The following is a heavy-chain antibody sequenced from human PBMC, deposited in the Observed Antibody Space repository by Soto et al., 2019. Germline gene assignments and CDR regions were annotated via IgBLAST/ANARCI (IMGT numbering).Heavy chain of an antibody. CDR1: GGTFSSYA. CDR3: ATRYVFWSVHYYYGMDV. D-gene: IGHD3-3*01. CDR2: IIPIFGTA. J-gene: IGHJ6*02. V-gene: IGHV1-69*12. Sequence: QVQLVQSGAEVKKPGSSVKVSCKASGGTFSSYAISWVRQAPGQGLEWMGGIIPIFGTANYAQKFQGRVTITADESTSTAYRELSSLRSEDTAVYYFATRYVFWSVHYYYGMDVWGQGTTVTVSS.